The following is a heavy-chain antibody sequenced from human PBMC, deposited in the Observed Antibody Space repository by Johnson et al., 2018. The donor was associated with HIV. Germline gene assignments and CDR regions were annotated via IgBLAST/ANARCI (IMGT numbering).Heavy chain of an antibody. J-gene: IGHJ3*02. CDR1: GFRFDDYA. CDR3: AKDLRDSSGYDAFDI. Sequence: VQLVESGGGLVQPGRSLRLSCAASGFRFDDYAMHWVRHAPGKGLEWVSAIKWKGGSTDYADSVKGRFTISRDNAKKSLYLQMNSLRAEDTAVYYCAKDLRDSSGYDAFDIWGQGTMVTVSS. V-gene: IGHV3-9*01. CDR2: IKWKGGST. D-gene: IGHD3-22*01.